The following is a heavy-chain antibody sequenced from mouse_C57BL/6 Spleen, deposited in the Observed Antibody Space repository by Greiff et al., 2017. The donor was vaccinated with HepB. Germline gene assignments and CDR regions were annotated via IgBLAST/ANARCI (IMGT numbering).Heavy chain of an antibody. CDR1: GYTFTDYY. CDR3: AIRGIDITTVVDY. V-gene: IGHV1-76*01. Sequence: VQLQQSGAELVRPGASVKLSCKASGYTFTDYYINWVKQRPGQGLEWIARIYPGSGNTYYNEKFKGKATLTAEKSSSTAYMQLSSLTSEDSAVYFCAIRGIDITTVVDYWGQGTTLTVSS. CDR2: IYPGSGNT. J-gene: IGHJ2*01. D-gene: IGHD1-1*01.